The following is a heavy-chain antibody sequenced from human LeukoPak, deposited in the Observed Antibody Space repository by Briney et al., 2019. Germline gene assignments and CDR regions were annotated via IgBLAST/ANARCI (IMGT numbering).Heavy chain of an antibody. Sequence: PSETLSLTCTVSGDSISRYYWSWIRQPPGKGLEWIGYISFSGTTNYNPSLKSRVTISIDTSRNQFSLKVKSVTAADTAVYYCAREHYYGSGSYYEPGFYYYYYMDVWGKGTTVTVSS. V-gene: IGHV4-59*01. CDR2: ISFSGTT. CDR1: GDSISRYY. J-gene: IGHJ6*03. D-gene: IGHD3-10*01. CDR3: AREHYYGSGSYYEPGFYYYYYMDV.